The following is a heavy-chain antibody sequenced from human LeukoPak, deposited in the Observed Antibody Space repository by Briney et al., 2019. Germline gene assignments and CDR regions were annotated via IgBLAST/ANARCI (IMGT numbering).Heavy chain of an antibody. CDR2: IYCTGT. V-gene: IGHV4-59*02. J-gene: IGHJ4*02. Sequence: SETLPLTCTVSGGSVTDYYWSWIRQSPGKGLEWIGYIYCTGTSYNPSLKSRVTISADTSKNQFSLKLISVTAADTAVYYCASRKLGNDYWGQGTLVTVSS. D-gene: IGHD7-27*01. CDR3: ASRKLGNDY. CDR1: GGSVTDYY.